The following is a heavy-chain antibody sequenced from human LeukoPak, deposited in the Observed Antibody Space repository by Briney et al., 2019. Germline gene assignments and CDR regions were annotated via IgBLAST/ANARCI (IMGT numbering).Heavy chain of an antibody. CDR3: AGDSGSVVTAPGY. CDR1: GGSISSSTYY. J-gene: IGHJ4*02. CDR2: IYHSGST. V-gene: IGHV4-39*07. Sequence: PSETLSLTCTVSGGSISSSTYYWGWIRQPPGKGLEWIGSIYHSGSTYYNPSLKSRVTISVDTSKNQFSLKLSSVTAADTAVYYCAGDSGSVVTAPGYWGQGTLVTVSS. D-gene: IGHD2-21*02.